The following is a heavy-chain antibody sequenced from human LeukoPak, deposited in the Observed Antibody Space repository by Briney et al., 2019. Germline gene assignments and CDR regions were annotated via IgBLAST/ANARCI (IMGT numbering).Heavy chain of an antibody. J-gene: IGHJ5*02. Sequence: GASVKVSCKASGYTFTSYGISWVRQAPGQGLEWMGWISAYNGNTNYAQKLQGRVIMTTDTSTSTAYMELRSLRSNDTAVYYCARVEAYCSSTSCPNWFDPWGQGTLVTVSS. CDR3: ARVEAYCSSTSCPNWFDP. CDR2: ISAYNGNT. V-gene: IGHV1-18*01. D-gene: IGHD2-2*01. CDR1: GYTFTSYG.